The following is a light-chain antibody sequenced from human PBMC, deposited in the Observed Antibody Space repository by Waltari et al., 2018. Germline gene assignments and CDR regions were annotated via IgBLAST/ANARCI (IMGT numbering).Light chain of an antibody. CDR3: QKYVTLPAT. CDR1: QNVGKY. V-gene: IGKV3-20*01. J-gene: IGKJ1*01. CDR2: HAS. Sequence: EFLLTQSPGTVSVSPGEGVTLSCRASQNVGKYLAWYQQRPGQPPRPLIYHASNRAIGIPDRFSGSGSGTDFSLTISRLEPEDFAVYYCQKYVTLPATFGQGTKVEIK.